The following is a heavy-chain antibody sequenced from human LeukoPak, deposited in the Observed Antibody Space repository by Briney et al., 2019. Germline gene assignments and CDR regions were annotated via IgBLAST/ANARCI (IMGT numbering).Heavy chain of an antibody. J-gene: IGHJ5*02. D-gene: IGHD4-23*01. CDR3: ARGRTVVTPPEGFDP. CDR1: GGSVSSGSYY. V-gene: IGHV4-61*01. Sequence: TSETLSLTCTVSGGSVSSGSYYWSWIRQPPGKGLEWIGYIYYSGSTNYNPSLKSRVTISVDTSKNQFSLKLSSVTAADTAVYYCARGRTVVTPPEGFDPWGQGTLVTVSS. CDR2: IYYSGST.